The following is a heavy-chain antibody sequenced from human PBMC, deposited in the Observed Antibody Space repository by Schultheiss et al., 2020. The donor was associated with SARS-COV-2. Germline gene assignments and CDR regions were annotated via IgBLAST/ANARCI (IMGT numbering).Heavy chain of an antibody. J-gene: IGHJ4*02. CDR3: ARAMGASFDY. D-gene: IGHD1-26*01. CDR1: GGFISSGTYS. V-gene: IGHV4-30-2*01. Sequence: SETLSLTCAVSGGFISSGTYSWSWIRQPPGKGLEWIGYIYHSGSTNYNPSLKGRVTISVDTSKNQFSLKLSSVTAADTAVYYCARAMGASFDYWGQGTLVTVSS. CDR2: IYHSGST.